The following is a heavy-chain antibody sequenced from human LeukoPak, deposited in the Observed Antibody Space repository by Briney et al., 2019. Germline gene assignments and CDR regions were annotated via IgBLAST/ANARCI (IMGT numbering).Heavy chain of an antibody. D-gene: IGHD6-13*01. CDR2: IFHSGST. V-gene: IGHV4-39*01. CDR3: ARSWFSTGPADY. Sequence: SETLSLTCTVSGDSISSSSYYWGWIRQPPGKGLEWIGSIFHSGSTYYNPSLKSRVTISVDTSKNQFSLKLTSVTAADTAVYYCARSWFSTGPADYWGQGTLVTVFS. CDR1: GDSISSSSYY. J-gene: IGHJ4*02.